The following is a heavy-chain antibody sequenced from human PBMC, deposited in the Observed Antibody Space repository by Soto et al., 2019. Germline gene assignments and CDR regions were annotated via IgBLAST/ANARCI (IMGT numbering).Heavy chain of an antibody. D-gene: IGHD6-13*01. CDR2: ISYDGSNK. J-gene: IGHJ4*02. CDR3: ARDQTGITTAGGGRIDY. V-gene: IGHV3-30-3*01. Sequence: QVQLVESGGGVVQPGRSLRLSCAASGFTFSSYAMHWVRQAPGKGLECVAVISYDGSNKYYADSVKGRFTSSRDNSKNTLYLQMNSLRAEDTAVFYCARDQTGITTAGGGRIDYWGQGSLVTVSS. CDR1: GFTFSSYA.